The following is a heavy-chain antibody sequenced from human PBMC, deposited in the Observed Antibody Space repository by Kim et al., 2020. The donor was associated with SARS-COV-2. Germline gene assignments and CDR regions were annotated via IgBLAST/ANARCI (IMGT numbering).Heavy chain of an antibody. V-gene: IGHV4-4*02. CDR1: GGSISSSNW. Sequence: SETLSLTCAVSGGSISSSNWWSWVRQPPGKGLEGIGEIYHSGSTNYNPSLKRRVTISVDKSKNQFSLKLSSVTAADTAVYYCARDPEGGLGEETFDYWGQGTLVTVSS. CDR2: IYHSGST. CDR3: ARDPEGGLGEETFDY. J-gene: IGHJ4*02. D-gene: IGHD3-16*01.